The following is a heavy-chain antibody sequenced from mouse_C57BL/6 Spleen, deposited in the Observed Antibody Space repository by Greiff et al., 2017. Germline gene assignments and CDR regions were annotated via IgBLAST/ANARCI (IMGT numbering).Heavy chain of an antibody. J-gene: IGHJ3*01. D-gene: IGHD1-1*01. CDR1: GYTFTDYE. V-gene: IGHV1-15*01. CDR2: IDPETGGT. CDR3: TSLRGFAY. Sequence: QVQLQQSGAELVRPGASVTLSCKASGYTFTDYEMHWVKQTPVHGLEWIGAIDPETGGTAYNQKFKGKAILTADKSSSTAYMKLRSLTSEDSAGYYCTSLRGFAYWGKGTLVTVSA.